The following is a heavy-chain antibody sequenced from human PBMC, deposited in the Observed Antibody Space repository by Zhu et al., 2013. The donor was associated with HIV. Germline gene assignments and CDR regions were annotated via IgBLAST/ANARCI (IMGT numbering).Heavy chain of an antibody. CDR3: AKAHWAAAVYGMDWYFDL. CDR2: ISGSGGST. CDR1: GFTFSSYA. D-gene: IGHD6-13*01. J-gene: IGHJ2*01. Sequence: VQLLESGGGLVQPGGSLRLSCAASGFTFSSYAMSWVRQAPGKGLERVSAISGSGGSTYYADSVKGRFTISRDNSKNTLYLQMNSLRAEDTAVYYCAKAHWAAAVYGMDWYFDLWGRGTLVTVSS. V-gene: IGHV3-23*01.